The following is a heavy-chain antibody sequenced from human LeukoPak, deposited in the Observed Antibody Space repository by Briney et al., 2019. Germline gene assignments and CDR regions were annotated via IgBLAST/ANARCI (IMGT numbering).Heavy chain of an antibody. Sequence: ASVKVSCKASGYTFTSYGISWVRQAPGQGLEWMGGIIPIFGTANYAQKFQGRVTITADESTSTAYMELSSLRSEDTAVYYCARDTRVVVAATTAGEYYYYGMDVWGKGTTVTVSS. CDR1: GYTFTSYG. J-gene: IGHJ6*04. CDR2: IIPIFGTA. CDR3: ARDTRVVVAATTAGEYYYYGMDV. V-gene: IGHV1-69*13. D-gene: IGHD2-15*01.